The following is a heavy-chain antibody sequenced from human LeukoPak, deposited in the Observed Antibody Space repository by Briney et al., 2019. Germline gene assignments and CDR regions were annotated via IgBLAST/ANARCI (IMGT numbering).Heavy chain of an antibody. CDR3: ARLIIVGATYYFDY. D-gene: IGHD1-26*01. CDR2: IYYSGST. V-gene: IGHV4-59*01. J-gene: IGHJ4*02. CDR1: GGSISSYY. Sequence: SETLSLTCTVSGGSISSYYWSWIRQPPGKGLEWIGYIYYSGSTNYNPSLKSRVTISVDTSKNQFSLKLSSVTAADTAVYCCARLIIVGATYYFDYWGQGTLVTVSS.